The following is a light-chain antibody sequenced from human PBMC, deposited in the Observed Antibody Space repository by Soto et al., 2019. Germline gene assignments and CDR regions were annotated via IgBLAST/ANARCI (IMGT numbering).Light chain of an antibody. J-gene: IGKJ1*01. Sequence: IVMTQSPATLSVSQGERATLSCRASQSVSSDLAWYHQKPGQAPRLLIYGASTRATGIPARFSGSGSGTEFTLTINSLQSEDFAVYYCQQYNNWPRTFGQGTKVDI. CDR2: GAS. V-gene: IGKV3-15*01. CDR1: QSVSSD. CDR3: QQYNNWPRT.